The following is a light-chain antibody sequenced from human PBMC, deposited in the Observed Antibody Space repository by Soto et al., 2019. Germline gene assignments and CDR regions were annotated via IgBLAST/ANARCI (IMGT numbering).Light chain of an antibody. Sequence: DIQMTQSPSSLSASVGDRVTITCQASQDISNYLNWYQQKPGKAPKLLIYGASNLETGVPSRFSGSGSGTDFTFTISSLQPEDIATYYCQQYDNPNLSVTFGGGTKVDIK. CDR1: QDISNY. CDR2: GAS. V-gene: IGKV1-33*01. J-gene: IGKJ4*01. CDR3: QQYDNPNLSVT.